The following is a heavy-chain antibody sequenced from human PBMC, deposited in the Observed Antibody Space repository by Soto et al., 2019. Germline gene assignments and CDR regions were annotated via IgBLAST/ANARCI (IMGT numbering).Heavy chain of an antibody. V-gene: IGHV3-11*01. J-gene: IGHJ3*02. CDR1: GFTFSDYD. Sequence: PGGSLILSCAASGFTFSDYDMSWIRQAPGKGLEWVSYISSSGSTIYYADSVKGRFTISRDNAKNSLYLQMNSLRAEDTAVYYCARDSSVAGTNDAFDIWGQGTMVTVSS. CDR2: ISSSGSTI. D-gene: IGHD6-19*01. CDR3: ARDSSVAGTNDAFDI.